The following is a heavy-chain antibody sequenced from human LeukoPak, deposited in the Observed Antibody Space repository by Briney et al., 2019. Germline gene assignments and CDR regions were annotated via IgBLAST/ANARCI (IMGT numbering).Heavy chain of an antibody. CDR2: VHQAGHT. CDR1: GYSISNGYY. CDR3: ARAGTVFGVVPAALDY. Sequence: SETLSLTCTVSGYSISNGYYWGWIRQPPGKGLEWIASVHQAGHTYYNPSLTSRITISADTSKNQFSLKLSSVTAAETAVYYCARAGTVFGVVPAALDYWGQGTLVTVSS. V-gene: IGHV4-38-2*02. J-gene: IGHJ4*02. D-gene: IGHD2-2*01.